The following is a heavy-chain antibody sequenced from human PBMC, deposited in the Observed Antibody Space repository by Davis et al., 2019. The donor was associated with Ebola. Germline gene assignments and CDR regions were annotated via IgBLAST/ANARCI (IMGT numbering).Heavy chain of an antibody. Sequence: SVKVSCKASGGAFSTYGFNWVRQAPGQGLEWMGWIIPIFGRTNYAQKLQGRVTITADESTSTAYLELSSLKSDDTAMYYCARDRTYRGFPGRGQWLMEGFEIWGQGTMVTVSS. V-gene: IGHV1-69*13. D-gene: IGHD6-19*01. CDR2: IIPIFGRT. CDR1: GGAFSTYG. CDR3: ARDRTYRGFPGRGQWLMEGFEI. J-gene: IGHJ3*02.